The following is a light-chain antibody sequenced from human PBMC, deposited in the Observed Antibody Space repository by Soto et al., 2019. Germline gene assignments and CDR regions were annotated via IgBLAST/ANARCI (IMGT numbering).Light chain of an antibody. V-gene: IGKV3-11*01. CDR2: DAS. J-gene: IGKJ1*01. CDR1: QSVSSY. Sequence: EIVLTQSPGTLSLSPGERATLSCRASQSVSSYLAWYQQKPGQAPRLLIYDASTMATGISARFSGSGSGTDFTRTISSLEPEDFAVYYCQQRSNWPVTFGQGTKVEVK. CDR3: QQRSNWPVT.